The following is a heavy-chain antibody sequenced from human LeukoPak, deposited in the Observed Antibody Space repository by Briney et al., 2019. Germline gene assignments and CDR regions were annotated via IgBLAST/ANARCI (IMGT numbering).Heavy chain of an antibody. CDR1: GYTFTGYY. Sequence: ALVKVSCKASGYTFTGYYMHWVRQAPGQGLEWMGWINPNSGGTNYAQKSQGRVTMTRDTSISTAYMELNRLSSDDTAVYYCARGEPLMIVPFYYMDVWAKGTTVTVSS. CDR3: ARGEPLMIVPFYYMDV. D-gene: IGHD3-16*01. V-gene: IGHV1-2*02. J-gene: IGHJ6*03. CDR2: INPNSGGT.